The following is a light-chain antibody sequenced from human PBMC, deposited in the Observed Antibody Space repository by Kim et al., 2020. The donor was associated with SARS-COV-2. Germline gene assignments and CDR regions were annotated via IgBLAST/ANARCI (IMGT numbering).Light chain of an antibody. Sequence: SVSPGQTAIFTCSGDNLENKFVYWYQQRPGQSPVLVIYQDTKRPSGIPERFSGSSSGNTATLTISGTQTMDEADYYCQAWDSNTAVFGGGTQLTVL. V-gene: IGLV3-1*01. CDR3: QAWDSNTAV. J-gene: IGLJ3*02. CDR2: QDT. CDR1: NLENKF.